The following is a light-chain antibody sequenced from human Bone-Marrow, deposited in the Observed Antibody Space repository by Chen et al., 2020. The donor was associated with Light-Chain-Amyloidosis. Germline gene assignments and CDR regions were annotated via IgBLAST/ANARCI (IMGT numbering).Light chain of an antibody. J-gene: IGKJ3*01. CDR3: QHYDNPVFT. Sequence: DIQMTQSPSSLSASVGDRVTITCQASQYITNHLNWYQQKPGKAPKLLISDASNLEPGVPSRFSGSGSGTDFPFTLSRLHPEYIGTYYCQHYDNPVFTFGPGTTVNIK. V-gene: IGKV1-33*01. CDR1: QYITNH. CDR2: DAS.